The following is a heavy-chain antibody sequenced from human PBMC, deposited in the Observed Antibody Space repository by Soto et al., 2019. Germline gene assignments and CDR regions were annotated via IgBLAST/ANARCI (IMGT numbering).Heavy chain of an antibody. CDR3: ATVPHAYGTNWIDS. Sequence: SETLSLTCTVSGVSISGRNYYWSWIRQPPGKGLEWLGYIYYTGTTHYNPSVKSRVTISLDTSKDHFSLNLSSVTAADTAIYYCATVPHAYGTNWIDSWGQGTLVTVSS. J-gene: IGHJ5*01. D-gene: IGHD1-7*01. CDR1: GVSISGRNYY. V-gene: IGHV4-30-4*01. CDR2: IYYTGTT.